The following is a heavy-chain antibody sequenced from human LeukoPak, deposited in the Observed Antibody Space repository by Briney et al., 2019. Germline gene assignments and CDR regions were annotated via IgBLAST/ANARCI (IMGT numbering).Heavy chain of an antibody. CDR2: IKQDGSEK. J-gene: IGHJ4*02. CDR3: ARGRPHGNDY. V-gene: IGHV3-7*01. D-gene: IGHD4-23*01. Sequence: GGSLRLSCAASGFTFSLYWMNWVRRAPGKGLEWVANIKQDGSEKNHVDSVKGRFTISRDNAKNSLYLQMNNLRVEDTAVYYCARGRPHGNDYWGQGTLVTVSS. CDR1: GFTFSLYW.